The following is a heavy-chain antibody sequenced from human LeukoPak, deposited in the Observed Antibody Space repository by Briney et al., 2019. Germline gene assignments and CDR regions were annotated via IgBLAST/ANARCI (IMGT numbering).Heavy chain of an antibody. CDR3: ARPGGRDSYNPSYFDY. D-gene: IGHD5-24*01. V-gene: IGHV4-39*01. J-gene: IGHJ4*02. CDR1: LGSISSSSYY. Sequence: SETLSLTCTVSLGSISSSSYYWGWIRQPPGKGLEWIGSIYYSGSTYYNPSLKSRVTISVDTSKNQFSLKLSSVTAADTAVYYCARPGGRDSYNPSYFDYWGQGTLVTVSS. CDR2: IYYSGST.